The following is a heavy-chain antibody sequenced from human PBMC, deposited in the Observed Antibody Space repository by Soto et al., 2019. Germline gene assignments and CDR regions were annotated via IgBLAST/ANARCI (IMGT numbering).Heavy chain of an antibody. V-gene: IGHV1-69*13. CDR2: IIPIFGTA. CDR3: ASNQREGMEQQLVSSRSYYYYGMDV. Sequence: ASVKVSCKASGGTFSSYAISWVRQAPGQGLEWMGGIIPIFGTANYAQKFQGRVTITADESTSTAYMELSSLRSEDTAVYYCASNQREGMEQQLVSSRSYYYYGMDVWGQGTTVTVSS. D-gene: IGHD6-13*01. J-gene: IGHJ6*02. CDR1: GGTFSSYA.